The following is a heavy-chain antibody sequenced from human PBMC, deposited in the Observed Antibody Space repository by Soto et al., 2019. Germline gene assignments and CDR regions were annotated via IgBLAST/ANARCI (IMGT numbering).Heavy chain of an antibody. V-gene: IGHV1-69*13. D-gene: IGHD6-13*01. Sequence: SVKVSCKASGGTFSSYAISWVRQAPGQGLEWMGGIIPIFGTANYAQKFQGRVTITADESTSTAYMELSSLRSEDTAVYYCARVKIAAAGTNWFDPGGQGTLVTVSS. CDR1: GGTFSSYA. CDR3: ARVKIAAAGTNWFDP. CDR2: IIPIFGTA. J-gene: IGHJ5*02.